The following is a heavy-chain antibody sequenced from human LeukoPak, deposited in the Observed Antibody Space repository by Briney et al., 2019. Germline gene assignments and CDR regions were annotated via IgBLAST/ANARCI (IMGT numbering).Heavy chain of an antibody. V-gene: IGHV4-34*01. D-gene: IGHD3-10*01. CDR1: GFTFSDYF. J-gene: IGHJ4*02. Sequence: PGGSLRLSCAASGFTFSDYFMSWVRQAPGKGLEWIGEINHSGSTNYNPSLKSRITISVDTSKNQFSLKLSSVTAADTAVYYCASALWFGGSSFDYWGQGTLVTVSS. CDR3: ASALWFGGSSFDY. CDR2: INHSGST.